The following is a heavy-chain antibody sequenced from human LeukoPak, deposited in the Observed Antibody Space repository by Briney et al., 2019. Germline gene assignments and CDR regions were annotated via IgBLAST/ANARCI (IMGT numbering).Heavy chain of an antibody. CDR2: IYTVGTT. D-gene: IGHD1-26*01. J-gene: IGHJ6*03. CDR1: AFSVSTNY. Sequence: GGSLRLSCAASAFSVSTNYMSWVRQAPGKRLEWVSVIYTVGTTYYADSVKGRFTISRDTSTNTLYLQLNSLRAEDTATYYCTGYGGSYPYYMDVWGKGTTVTLSS. CDR3: TGYGGSYPYYMDV. V-gene: IGHV3-66*01.